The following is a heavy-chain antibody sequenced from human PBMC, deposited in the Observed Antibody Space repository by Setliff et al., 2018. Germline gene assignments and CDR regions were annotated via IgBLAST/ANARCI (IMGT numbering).Heavy chain of an antibody. Sequence: ASVKVSCKAAGYTFTNYAMNWVRQAPGQGLEWMGWINTNTGFPTYAQGFTGRFVFSLDTSVSTAYLQISSVKAEDTAVYYCARGYCSGGSCADFDYWGQGTLVTVSS. V-gene: IGHV7-4-1*02. D-gene: IGHD2-15*01. CDR1: GYTFTNYA. J-gene: IGHJ4*02. CDR3: ARGYCSGGSCADFDY. CDR2: INTNTGFP.